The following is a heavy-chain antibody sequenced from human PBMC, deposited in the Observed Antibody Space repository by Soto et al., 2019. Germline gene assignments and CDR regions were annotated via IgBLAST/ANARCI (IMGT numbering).Heavy chain of an antibody. CDR2: IDWDDDK. CDR3: ARISENCSGGSCHYFDY. Sequence: SGPTLVNPTQTLTLTCTFSGFSLSTSAMCVSWIRQPPGKALEWLARIDWDDDKYYTTSLRTRLTISKDTSKNQVVLTMTNMDPVDTATYYCARISENCSGGSCHYFDYWGQGALVTVSS. V-gene: IGHV2-70*11. D-gene: IGHD2-15*01. J-gene: IGHJ4*02. CDR1: GFSLSTSAMC.